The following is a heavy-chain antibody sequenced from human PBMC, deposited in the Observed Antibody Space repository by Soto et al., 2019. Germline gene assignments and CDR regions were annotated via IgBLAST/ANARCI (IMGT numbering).Heavy chain of an antibody. Sequence: PSETLSLTCTVSGGSISSYYWSWIRQPAGKGLEWIGRIYTSGSTNYNPSLKSRVTMSVDTCKNQFSLKLSSVTAADTAVYYCARDGYSGYDYAFDYWGPGTLVTVSS. CDR2: IYTSGST. D-gene: IGHD5-12*01. J-gene: IGHJ4*02. V-gene: IGHV4-4*07. CDR1: GGSISSYY. CDR3: ARDGYSGYDYAFDY.